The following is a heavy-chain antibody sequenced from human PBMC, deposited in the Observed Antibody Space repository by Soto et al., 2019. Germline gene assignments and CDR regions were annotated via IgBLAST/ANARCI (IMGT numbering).Heavy chain of an antibody. CDR3: ASTSSWIQLWSIHDASDI. D-gene: IGHD5-18*01. CDR2: IYYSGST. J-gene: IGHJ3*02. CDR1: GGSISSYY. Sequence: SETLSLTCTVSGGSISSYYWSWIRQPPGKGLEWIGYIYYSGSTNYNPSLKSRVTISVDTSKNQFSLKLSSVTAADTAVYYCASTSSWIQLWSIHDASDIWGQGTMVTVSS. V-gene: IGHV4-59*01.